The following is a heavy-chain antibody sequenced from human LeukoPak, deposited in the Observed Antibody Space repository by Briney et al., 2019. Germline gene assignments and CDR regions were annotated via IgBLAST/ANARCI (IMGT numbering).Heavy chain of an antibody. CDR2: ISYDGSNK. J-gene: IGHJ6*02. CDR3: ARDSKSVATVNSRLSYYCYGMDV. V-gene: IGHV3-30-3*01. D-gene: IGHD4-17*01. CDR1: GFTFSSYA. Sequence: GGSLRLSCAASGFTFSSYAMHWVRQAPGKGLEWVAVISYDGSNKYYADSVKGRFTISRDNSKNTLYLQMNSLRAEDTAVYYCARDSKSVATVNSRLSYYCYGMDVWGQGTTVTVSS.